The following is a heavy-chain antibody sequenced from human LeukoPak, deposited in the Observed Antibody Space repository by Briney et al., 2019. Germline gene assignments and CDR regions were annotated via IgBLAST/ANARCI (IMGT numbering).Heavy chain of an antibody. D-gene: IGHD3-16*01. Sequence: GGSLRLSCAASGFTFSSYDMSWVRQAPGKGLEWVSSISLSTNGKTYADSVKGRFTISTDNAKNTLYLQMDSLRAEDTAIYYCAKALTRSAFDIWGQGTMVTVSS. V-gene: IGHV3-23*01. CDR1: GFTFSSYD. CDR2: ISLSTNGK. CDR3: AKALTRSAFDI. J-gene: IGHJ3*02.